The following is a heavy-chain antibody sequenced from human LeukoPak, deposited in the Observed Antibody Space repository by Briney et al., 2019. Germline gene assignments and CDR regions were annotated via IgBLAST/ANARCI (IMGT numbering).Heavy chain of an antibody. J-gene: IGHJ2*01. V-gene: IGHV4-4*07. CDR2: IYTSGST. D-gene: IGHD2-21*02. CDR3: ARDPVVPATSMQFDWYFDL. CDR1: GGSISSYY. Sequence: SETLSLTCTVSGGSISSYYWSWIRQPAGKGLEWIGRIYTSGSTNYNPSLKSRVTISVDTSKNQFSLKLSSVTAADTAVYYCARDPVVPATSMQFDWYFDLWGRGTLVTVSS.